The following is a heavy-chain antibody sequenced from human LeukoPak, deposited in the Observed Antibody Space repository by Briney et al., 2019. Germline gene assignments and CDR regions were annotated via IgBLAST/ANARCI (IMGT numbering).Heavy chain of an antibody. CDR2: MNPNSGNT. J-gene: IGHJ5*02. CDR3: ARDRAMVRGVMRVNWFDP. D-gene: IGHD3-10*01. CDR1: GYTFTSYD. Sequence: ASVKVSCKASGYTFTSYDINWVRQATGQGHEWMGWMNPNSGNTGYAQKFQGRVTITRNTSISTAYMELSSLRSEDTAVYYCARDRAMVRGVMRVNWFDPWGQGTLVTVSS. V-gene: IGHV1-8*03.